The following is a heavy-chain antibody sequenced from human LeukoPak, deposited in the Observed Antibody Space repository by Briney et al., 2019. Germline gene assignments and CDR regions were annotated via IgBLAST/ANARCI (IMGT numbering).Heavy chain of an antibody. J-gene: IGHJ6*03. D-gene: IGHD6-13*01. Sequence: SETLSLTCTVSGGSISSYYWSWLRQPAGKGLEWIGRIYTSGSTNYNPSLKSRVTMSVDTSKNQFSLKLSSVTAADTAVYYCARGSRIAAAGNVGYYYYYMDVWGKGTTVTVSS. CDR3: ARGSRIAAAGNVGYYYYYMDV. CDR1: GGSISSYY. V-gene: IGHV4-4*07. CDR2: IYTSGST.